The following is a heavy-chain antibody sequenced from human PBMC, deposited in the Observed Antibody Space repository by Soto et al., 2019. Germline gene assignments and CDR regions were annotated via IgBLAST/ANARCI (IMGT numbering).Heavy chain of an antibody. V-gene: IGHV4-34*01. CDR1: GGSFSDYS. Sequence: SETLSLTCAVYGGSFSDYSWSWIRQPPGQGLEWIGEINHSGGTTLHPSLKSRVTISVDTSKNQFSFKLSSVTPADTAVYYRARVYSPTRNPNKYYPYLDYWAQGTVVTVSS. CDR2: INHSGGT. CDR3: ARVYSPTRNPNKYYPYLDY. D-gene: IGHD3-10*01. J-gene: IGHJ4*02.